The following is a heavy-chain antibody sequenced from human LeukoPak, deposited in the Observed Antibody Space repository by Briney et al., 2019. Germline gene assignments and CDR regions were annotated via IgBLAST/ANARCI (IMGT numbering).Heavy chain of an antibody. V-gene: IGHV3-23*01. CDR3: AKDSFTIFGVVNYFDY. J-gene: IGHJ4*02. Sequence: GGSLRLSCAASGFTFSSYAMSWVRQAPGKGLEWVSAISGSGDSTYYADSVKSRFTVSRDNFKNKLYLQMNSLRAEDTAVYYCAKDSFTIFGVVNYFDYWGQGTLVTVSS. CDR1: GFTFSSYA. D-gene: IGHD3-3*01. CDR2: ISGSGDST.